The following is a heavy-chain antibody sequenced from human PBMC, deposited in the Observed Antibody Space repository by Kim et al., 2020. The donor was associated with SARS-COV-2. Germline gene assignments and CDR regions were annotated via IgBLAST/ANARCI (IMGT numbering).Heavy chain of an antibody. D-gene: IGHD6-19*01. Sequence: KFQGRVTMTRDTSVSTAYMELSRLRSDDTAVYYCARERMQWLETNWFDPWGQGTLVTVSS. J-gene: IGHJ5*02. CDR3: ARERMQWLETNWFDP. V-gene: IGHV1-2*02.